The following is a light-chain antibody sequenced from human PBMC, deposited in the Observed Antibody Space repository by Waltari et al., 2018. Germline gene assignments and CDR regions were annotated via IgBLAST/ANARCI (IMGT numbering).Light chain of an antibody. Sequence: QSVLTQPPSASVTPGHSVTLSCSGITSNIGVNFLYWYQQFPGTAPKRLIYRNSQRPSGVPDRFSGSKSGTSASLSISGLRSEDEANYYCAAWDDSLSGPVFGGGTELTVL. J-gene: IGLJ3*02. CDR1: TSNIGVNF. CDR3: AAWDDSLSGPV. CDR2: RNS. V-gene: IGLV1-47*01.